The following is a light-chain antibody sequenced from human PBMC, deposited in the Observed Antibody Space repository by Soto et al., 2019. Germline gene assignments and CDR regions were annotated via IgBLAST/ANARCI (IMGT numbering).Light chain of an antibody. Sequence: DILMTQTPSSLSASVGDRVTITCRASQDIRNYLAWYQQKPGQVPKLLIYVASTLQSGVPSRFSGSGSGTAFTLTITRLQPEDVATYQCQKYDNVPLTFGGGTKVEI. J-gene: IGKJ4*01. CDR3: QKYDNVPLT. V-gene: IGKV1-27*01. CDR2: VAS. CDR1: QDIRNY.